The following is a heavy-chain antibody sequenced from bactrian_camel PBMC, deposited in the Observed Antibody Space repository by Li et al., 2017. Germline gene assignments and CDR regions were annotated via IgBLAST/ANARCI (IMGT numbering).Heavy chain of an antibody. V-gene: IGHV3S53*01. D-gene: IGHD6*01. CDR1: GLSVSDFS. Sequence: HVQLVESGGGSVQTGGSLRLSCVPSGLSVSDFSMAWFRQSPGKEREGVAAIRRDDLTAYTDSVKGRFTISTDRADLTVYLQMNSLNPEDTAMYYCAADPNFPWSGDSCRDRADWAISGGNYWGQGTQVTVS. CDR3: AADPNFPWSGDSCRDRADWAISGGNY. J-gene: IGHJ4*01. CDR2: IRRDDLT.